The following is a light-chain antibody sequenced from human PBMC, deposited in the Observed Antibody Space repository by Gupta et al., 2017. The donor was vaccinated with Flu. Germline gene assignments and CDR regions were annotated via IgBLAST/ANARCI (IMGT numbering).Light chain of an antibody. J-gene: IGLJ1*01. CDR3: CSYAGTYTFYV. Sequence: QSALTQPRSMSESPGQSVTISCTGTSSDVGGYNYVSWYQHHPGKAPKLMIYDVTKRPSGVPDRFSGSKSGNTASLTISGLQAEDEADYYCCSYAGTYTFYVFGTGTKVTVL. CDR1: SSDVGGYNY. CDR2: DVT. V-gene: IGLV2-11*01.